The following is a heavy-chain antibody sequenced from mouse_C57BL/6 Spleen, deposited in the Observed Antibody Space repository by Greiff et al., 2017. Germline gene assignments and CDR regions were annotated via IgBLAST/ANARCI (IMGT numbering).Heavy chain of an antibody. J-gene: IGHJ1*03. CDR1: GYTFTDYY. CDR3: ARDYYYGSSDWYFDG. CDR2: INPNNGGT. Sequence: EVQLQQSGPELVKPGASVKIPCKASGYTFTDYYMDWVKQSHGKSLEWIGDINPNNGGTIYNQKFKGKATLTVDKSSSTAYMELRSLTSEDTAVYDCARDYYYGSSDWYFDGWGTGTTVTASS. V-gene: IGHV1-18*01. D-gene: IGHD1-1*01.